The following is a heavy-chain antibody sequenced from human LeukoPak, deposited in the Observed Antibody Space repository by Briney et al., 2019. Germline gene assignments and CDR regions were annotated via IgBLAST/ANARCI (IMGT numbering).Heavy chain of an antibody. CDR2: IKSKTDGGTT. J-gene: IGHJ3*02. CDR1: GFTFSNAW. V-gene: IGHV3-15*01. Sequence: PWGSLRLSCAASGFTFSNAWMSWVRQAPGKGLEWVGRIKSKTDGGTTDYAAPVKGRFTISRDDSKNTLYLQMNSLKTEDTAVYYCTTAYYGSGSYDAFDIWGQGTMVTVSS. D-gene: IGHD3-10*01. CDR3: TTAYYGSGSYDAFDI.